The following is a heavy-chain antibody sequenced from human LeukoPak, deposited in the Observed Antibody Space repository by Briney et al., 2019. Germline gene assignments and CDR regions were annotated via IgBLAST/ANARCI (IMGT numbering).Heavy chain of an antibody. CDR1: GYTFTSYG. CDR3: AEEGDGYSFDY. J-gene: IGHJ4*02. D-gene: IGHD5-24*01. V-gene: IGHV1-69*13. Sequence: ASVKVSCKDSGYTFTSYGISWVRQAPGQGLEWMGGIIPIFGTANYAQKFQGRVTITADESTSTAYMELSSLRSEDTAVYYCAEEGDGYSFDYWGQGTLVTVSS. CDR2: IIPIFGTA.